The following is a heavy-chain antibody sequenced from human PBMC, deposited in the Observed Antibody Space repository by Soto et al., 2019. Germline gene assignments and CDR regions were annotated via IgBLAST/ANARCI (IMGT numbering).Heavy chain of an antibody. V-gene: IGHV1-3*01. CDR1: GYTFTSYA. Sequence: GASVKVSCKASGYTFTSYAMHWVRQAPGQRLEWMGWINAGNGNTKYSQKFQGRVTITRDTSASTAYMELSSLRSEDTAVYYCARLYFPPGTKDDDGQYYYYGMDVWGQGTTVTVSS. CDR3: ARLYFPPGTKDDDGQYYYYGMDV. J-gene: IGHJ6*02. CDR2: INAGNGNT. D-gene: IGHD1-1*01.